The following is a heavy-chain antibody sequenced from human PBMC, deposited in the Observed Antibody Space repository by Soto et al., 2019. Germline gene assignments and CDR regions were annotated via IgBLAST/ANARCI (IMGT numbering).Heavy chain of an antibody. J-gene: IGHJ4*02. CDR2: MSDDGSKK. CDR1: GFSFSKYG. D-gene: IGHD3-16*01. Sequence: QVQLVESGGGVVQPGRSLRLSCAASGFSFSKYGMHWVRQAPGKGLEWVAEMSDDGSKKYYGDSVKGRFTISRDNSKNTRYLLMDRLITEDTAMYYRGKGFRETGGYYFECWGQGTLVTVSA. CDR3: GKGFRETGGYYFEC. V-gene: IGHV3-30*18.